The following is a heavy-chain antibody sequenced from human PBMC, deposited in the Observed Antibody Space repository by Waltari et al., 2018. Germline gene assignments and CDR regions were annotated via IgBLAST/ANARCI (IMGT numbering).Heavy chain of an antibody. V-gene: IGHV4-39*01. CDR3: ASSSYYYDSSGYYYVGYFQH. D-gene: IGHD3-22*01. CDR2: IYYSGST. J-gene: IGHJ1*01. CDR1: GGSISSSSYY. Sequence: QLQLQESGPGLVKPSETLSLTCTVSGGSISSSSYYWGWIRQPPGKGLEWIGSIYYSGSTYYNPSLKSRVTISVDTSKNQFSLKLSSVTAADTAVYYCASSSYYYDSSGYYYVGYFQHWGQGTLVTVSS.